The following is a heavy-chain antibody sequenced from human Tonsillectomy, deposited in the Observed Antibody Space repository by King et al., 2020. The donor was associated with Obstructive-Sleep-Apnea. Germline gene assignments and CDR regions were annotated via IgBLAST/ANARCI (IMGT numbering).Heavy chain of an antibody. Sequence: VQLVESGGGVVQPGRSLRLSCAASGFAFTSYGMHWVRQAPGKGLEWVAVISYDGSNKYYADSVKGRFTISRYNSKNTLSLHMNSLRLEDTAVYYCAKDRGFGEKPTLFDYWGQGTLVTVSS. CDR3: AKDRGFGEKPTLFDY. J-gene: IGHJ4*02. CDR2: ISYDGSNK. V-gene: IGHV3-30*18. CDR1: GFAFTSYG. D-gene: IGHD3-10*01.